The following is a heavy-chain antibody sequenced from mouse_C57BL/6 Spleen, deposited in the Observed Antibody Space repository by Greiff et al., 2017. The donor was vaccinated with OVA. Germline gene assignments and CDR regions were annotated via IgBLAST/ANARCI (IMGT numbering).Heavy chain of an antibody. CDR1: GYAFTNYL. CDR2: INPGSGGT. D-gene: IGHD1-1*01. CDR3: AKGGYYYGSSLDY. Sequence: QVQLQQSGAELVRPGTSVKVSCKASGYAFTNYLIEWVKQRPGQGLEWIGVINPGSGGTNYNEKFKGKATLTADKSSSTAYMQLSSLTSEDSAVYFCAKGGYYYGSSLDYWGQGTTLTVSS. V-gene: IGHV1-54*01. J-gene: IGHJ2*01.